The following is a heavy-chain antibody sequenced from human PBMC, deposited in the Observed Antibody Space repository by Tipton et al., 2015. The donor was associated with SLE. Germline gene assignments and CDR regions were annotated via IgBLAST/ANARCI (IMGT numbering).Heavy chain of an antibody. CDR3: ARDFVHCTTTSCYTGKFDR. CDR1: GDSTNIGDF. D-gene: IGHD2-2*02. V-gene: IGHV4-38-2*02. Sequence: GLVKPSETLSLTCTVSGDSTNIGDFWGWIRQPPGKTLEWIGSISSGGSTSYNPSLKSRVTISVDTSKNQFSLKVTSVTAADTAVYYCARDFVHCTTTSCYTGKFDRWGQGTQVTVSS. CDR2: ISSGGST. J-gene: IGHJ5*02.